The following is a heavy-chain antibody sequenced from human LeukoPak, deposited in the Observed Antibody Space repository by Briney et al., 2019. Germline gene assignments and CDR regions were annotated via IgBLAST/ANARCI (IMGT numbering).Heavy chain of an antibody. CDR2: IKQDGSEK. CDR3: ARDGSYCSGGSCFYFDY. Sequence: GGSLRLSCAASGFTFSSYWVTWVRQAPGKGLQWVANIKQDGSEKYYVDSVKGRFTISRDNAKNSLYLQMNSLRAEDTAVYYCARDGSYCSGGSCFYFDYWGQGTLVTVSS. D-gene: IGHD2-15*01. V-gene: IGHV3-7*01. J-gene: IGHJ4*02. CDR1: GFTFSSYW.